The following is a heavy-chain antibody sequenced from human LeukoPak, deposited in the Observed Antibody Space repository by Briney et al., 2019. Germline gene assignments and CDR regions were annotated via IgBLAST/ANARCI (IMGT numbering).Heavy chain of an antibody. Sequence: ASVKVSCKASGYIFSNYYIHWVRQAPGQGLEWMGIINPSPGSATYAQKFQGSVTMTRDTSTTTVYMELSSLRSEDTAVYYCARSYDDYDYWGQGTLVTV. CDR2: INPSPGSA. J-gene: IGHJ4*02. CDR1: GYIFSNYY. D-gene: IGHD4-17*01. V-gene: IGHV1-46*01. CDR3: ARSYDDYDY.